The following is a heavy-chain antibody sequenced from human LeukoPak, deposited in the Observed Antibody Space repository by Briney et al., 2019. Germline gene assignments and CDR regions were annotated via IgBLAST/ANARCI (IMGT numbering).Heavy chain of an antibody. CDR1: GFTFSSYA. Sequence: GGSLRLSCAASGFTFSSYAMSWVRQAPGKGLEWLANIGLEGRETFYVDSVRGRFTVSRDNAKNSPYLQMNSLGAEDTAVYYCVRDSPGYGGHTSWGQGTLVTVSS. J-gene: IGHJ4*02. CDR3: VRDSPGYGGHTS. D-gene: IGHD4-23*01. CDR2: IGLEGRET. V-gene: IGHV3-7*01.